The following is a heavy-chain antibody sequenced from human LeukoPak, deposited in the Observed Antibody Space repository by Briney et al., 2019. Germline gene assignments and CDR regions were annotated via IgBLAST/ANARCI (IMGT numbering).Heavy chain of an antibody. D-gene: IGHD3-22*01. CDR1: GYTFTSYY. Sequence: ASVKVSCKASGYTFTSYYLHWVRQAPGQGLDWMGMINPSGGSTSYAQKFQGRVTITADKSTSTAYMELSSLRSEDTAVYYCARDPTYYYDSSGYYPLGYWGQGTLVTVSS. CDR2: INPSGGST. J-gene: IGHJ4*02. CDR3: ARDPTYYYDSSGYYPLGY. V-gene: IGHV1-46*01.